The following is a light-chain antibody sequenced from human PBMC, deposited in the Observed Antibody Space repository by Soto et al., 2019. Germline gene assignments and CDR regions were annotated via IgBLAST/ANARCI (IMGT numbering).Light chain of an antibody. V-gene: IGKV3-20*01. CDR1: QSVSSSY. Sequence: EIVLTQSPGTLSLSPGERATLSCRASQSVSSSYLAWYRQKPGQAPSLLIYAASSRATGIPDRVSGSGSGTDFTLTISRLEPEDFAVYYCQQYGSSPCTSGQGTKLEIK. J-gene: IGKJ2*02. CDR3: QQYGSSPCT. CDR2: AAS.